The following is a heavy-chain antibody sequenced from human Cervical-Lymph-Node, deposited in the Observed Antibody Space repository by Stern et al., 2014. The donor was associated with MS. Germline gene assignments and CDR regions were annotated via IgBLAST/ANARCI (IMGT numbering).Heavy chain of an antibody. Sequence: VQLLEAGPGLVKPSETLSLTCTVSGDSISRRSYYWSWIRQPPGKGLEWIGFIYYGGSTKYNPSLNSRVTILQDSSKNQISLKLSSVTAADSAVYYCARDGYSSTEYYLEYWGQGILVTVSS. D-gene: IGHD2-2*01. V-gene: IGHV4-61*01. CDR3: ARDGYSSTEYYLEY. J-gene: IGHJ4*02. CDR1: GDSISRRSYY. CDR2: IYYGGST.